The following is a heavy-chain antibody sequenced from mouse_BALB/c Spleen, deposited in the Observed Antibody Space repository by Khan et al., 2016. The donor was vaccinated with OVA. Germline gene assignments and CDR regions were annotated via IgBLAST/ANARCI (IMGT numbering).Heavy chain of an antibody. Sequence: VQLQQSGPELVKPGASVKVSCKASGYSFTDYNMFWVKQSHGKSLEWIGYIDPYNGGTSYNQNFKDKATLTVDKSSSTAFMHLNSLTSEDSAVFYCARTDYYDNSYYFDYWGQGTTLTVSS. CDR2: IDPYNGGT. V-gene: IGHV1S135*01. J-gene: IGHJ2*01. D-gene: IGHD1-1*01. CDR1: GYSFTDYN. CDR3: ARTDYYDNSYYFDY.